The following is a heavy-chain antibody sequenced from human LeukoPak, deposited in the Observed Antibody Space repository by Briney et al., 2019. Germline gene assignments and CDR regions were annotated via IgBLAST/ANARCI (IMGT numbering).Heavy chain of an antibody. Sequence: SETLSLTCTVSGNSISSYYWSWIRQPAGKGLEWIGRIYTSGSTNYNPSLKGRVTMSVDTSKNQFSLNLSSVTAAGTAVYYCARETTGLARYFDYWGQGTLVTVSS. CDR2: IYTSGST. V-gene: IGHV4-4*07. CDR1: GNSISSYY. CDR3: ARETTGLARYFDY. D-gene: IGHD4-11*01. J-gene: IGHJ4*02.